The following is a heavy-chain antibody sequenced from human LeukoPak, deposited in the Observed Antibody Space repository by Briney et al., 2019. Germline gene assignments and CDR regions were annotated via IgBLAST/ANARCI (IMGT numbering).Heavy chain of an antibody. J-gene: IGHJ6*03. CDR2: IIPIFGTA. V-gene: IGHV1-69*05. CDR3: ASSRRGYYYYMDV. Sequence: SVKVSCKASGGTFSSYAISWVRQAPEQGLEWMGGIIPIFGTANYAQKFQGRVTITTDESTSTAYMELSSLRSEDTAVYYCASSRRGYYYYMDVWGKGTTVTVSS. CDR1: GGTFSSYA. D-gene: IGHD2-2*01.